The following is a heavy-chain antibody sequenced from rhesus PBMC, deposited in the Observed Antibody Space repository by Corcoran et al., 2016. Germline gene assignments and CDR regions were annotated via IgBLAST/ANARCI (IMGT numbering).Heavy chain of an antibody. V-gene: IGHV3-119*01. J-gene: IGHJ4*01. CDR3: AREGTGTYFDY. CDR2: ISSDGTGT. Sequence: EVQLVESGGGLVQPGGSLRLSCAASGFTFSSYWMYWVRQAPGKGLEWVSRISSDGTGTSYADSVKGRVTISRENSKNSLYLQMNSLRAEDTAVYYCAREGTGTYFDYWGQGVLVTVSS. CDR1: GFTFSSYW. D-gene: IGHD1-7*02.